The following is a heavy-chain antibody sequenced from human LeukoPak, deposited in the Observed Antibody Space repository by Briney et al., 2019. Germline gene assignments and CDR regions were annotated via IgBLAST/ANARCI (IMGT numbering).Heavy chain of an antibody. D-gene: IGHD6-19*01. CDR3: AKVMGSSGWSSY. J-gene: IGHJ4*02. CDR2: IRYDGSNK. Sequence: GGSLRLSCAASGFTFSSYGMHWVRQAPGKGLGWVAFIRYDGSNKYYADSVKGRFTISRDNSKNTLYLQMNSLRAEDTAVYYCAKVMGSSGWSSYWGQGTLVTVSS. CDR1: GFTFSSYG. V-gene: IGHV3-30*02.